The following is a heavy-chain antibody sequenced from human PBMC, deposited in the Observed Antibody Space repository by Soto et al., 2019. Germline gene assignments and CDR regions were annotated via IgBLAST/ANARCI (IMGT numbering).Heavy chain of an antibody. D-gene: IGHD3-10*01. V-gene: IGHV4-34*01. CDR2: INHSGST. J-gene: IGHJ5*02. CDR1: GGSFSGYY. CDR3: AWGSGSYPNWFDP. Sequence: PSETLSLTCAVYGGSFSGYYWSWIRQPPGKGLEWIGEINHSGSTNYNPSLKSRVTISVDTSKNQFSLKLSSVTAADTAVYYCAWGSGSYPNWFDPWGQGTLVTVSS.